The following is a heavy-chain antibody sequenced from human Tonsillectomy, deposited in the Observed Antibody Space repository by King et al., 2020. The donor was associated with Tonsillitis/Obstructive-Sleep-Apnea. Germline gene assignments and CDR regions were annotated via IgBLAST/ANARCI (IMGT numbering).Heavy chain of an antibody. CDR1: GFTFSSYG. V-gene: IGHV3-30*18. CDR2: ISYDGSNK. D-gene: IGHD3-3*01. J-gene: IGHJ4*02. CDR3: AKDSRGVRSTLPPNFDY. Sequence: VQLVESGGGVVQPGRSLRLSCAASGFTFSSYGMHWVRQAPGKGLEWVAVISYDGSNKYYADSVKGRFTISRDNSKNTLYLQMNSLRAEDTAVYYCAKDSRGVRSTLPPNFDYWGQGTLVTVSS.